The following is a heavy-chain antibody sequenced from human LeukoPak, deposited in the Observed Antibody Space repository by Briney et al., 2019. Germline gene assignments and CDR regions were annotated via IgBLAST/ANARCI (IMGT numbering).Heavy chain of an antibody. CDR3: TKEGTAMASSYFDY. J-gene: IGHJ4*02. D-gene: IGHD5-18*01. V-gene: IGHV3-30*18. Sequence: GGSLRLSCAASGFTFSSYGMQWVRQAPGKGLEWVAVISHDGTVQHYADSVKGRFTISRDNSDNTLYLQMNSLRDEDTAMYYCTKEGTAMASSYFDYWGQGTLITVSS. CDR2: ISHDGTVQ. CDR1: GFTFSSYG.